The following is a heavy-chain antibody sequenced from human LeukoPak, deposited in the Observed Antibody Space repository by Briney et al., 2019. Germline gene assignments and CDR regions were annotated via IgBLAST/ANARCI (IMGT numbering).Heavy chain of an antibody. CDR2: ISGSGGST. V-gene: IGHV3-23*01. CDR3: AKSEWELSYFDY. Sequence: PGGSLRLSCAASGFTFSSYAMSWVRQAPGKGLEWVSAISGSGGSTYYADSVKGRFTISRDNSKNTLYQQMNSLRAEDTAVYYCAKSEWELSYFDYWGQGTLVTVSS. J-gene: IGHJ4*02. CDR1: GFTFSSYA. D-gene: IGHD1-26*01.